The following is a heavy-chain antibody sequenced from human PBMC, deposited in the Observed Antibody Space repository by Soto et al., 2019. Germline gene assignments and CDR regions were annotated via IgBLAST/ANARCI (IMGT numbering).Heavy chain of an antibody. D-gene: IGHD3-22*01. J-gene: IGHJ4*02. Sequence: GGSLRLSCAASGFTFDDYTMHWVRQAPGKGLEWVSLISWDVGSTYYADSVKGRFTISRDNSKNSLYLQMNSLRTEDTDLYYCVKETVRGYYDSSGYLDYWGQGTLVTVSS. CDR2: ISWDVGST. CDR1: GFTFDDYT. V-gene: IGHV3-43*01. CDR3: VKETVRGYYDSSGYLDY.